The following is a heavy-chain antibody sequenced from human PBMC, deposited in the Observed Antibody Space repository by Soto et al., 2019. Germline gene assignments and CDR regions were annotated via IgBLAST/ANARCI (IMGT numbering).Heavy chain of an antibody. Sequence: EVHLLESGGGWVQPGGSLRLSCAASGFTFGTTAMNWVRQAPGKGLEWVSGISSGGGTTFYADSVKGRFTISRDNSKNTLYLQMNSLRAGDTAMYYCAETRLYSSYIWGSYDSWGQGTLVTVSS. CDR1: GFTFGTTA. D-gene: IGHD3-16*01. CDR2: ISSGGGTT. CDR3: AETRLYSSYIWGSYDS. J-gene: IGHJ4*02. V-gene: IGHV3-23*01.